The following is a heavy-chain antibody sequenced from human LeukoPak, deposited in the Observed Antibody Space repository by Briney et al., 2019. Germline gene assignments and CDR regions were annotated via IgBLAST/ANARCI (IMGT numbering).Heavy chain of an antibody. D-gene: IGHD6-13*01. V-gene: IGHV4-34*01. CDR1: GGSFSGYY. CDR2: INHSGST. Sequence: PSETLSLTCAVYGGSFSGYYWSWIRQPPGKGLEWIGEINHSGSTNYNPSLKSRVTTSVDTSKNQFSLKLSSVTAADTAVYYCARGRGIAGPWGQGTLVTVSS. J-gene: IGHJ5*02. CDR3: ARGRGIAGP.